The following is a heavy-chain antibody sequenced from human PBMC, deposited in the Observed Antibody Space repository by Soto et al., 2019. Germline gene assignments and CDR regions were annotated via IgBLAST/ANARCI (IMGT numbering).Heavy chain of an antibody. CDR3: ARDRLELRTPHYGMDV. CDR2: IWYDGSNK. CDR1: GFTFSSYG. J-gene: IGHJ6*02. Sequence: GGSLRLSCAASGFTFSSYGMHWVRQAPGKGLEWVAVIWYDGSNKYYADSVKGRFTISRDNSKNTLYLQMNRLRAEDTAVYYCARDRLELRTPHYGMDVWGQGTTVTVSS. V-gene: IGHV3-33*01. D-gene: IGHD1-7*01.